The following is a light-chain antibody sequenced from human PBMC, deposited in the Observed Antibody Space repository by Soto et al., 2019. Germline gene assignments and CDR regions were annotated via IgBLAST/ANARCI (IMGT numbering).Light chain of an antibody. J-gene: IGKJ2*01. CDR2: DTS. CDR1: QSVSNF. V-gene: IGKV3-11*01. Sequence: EIVLTQSPATLSLSPGERAILSCRASQSVSNFLAWYQQKPGQAPRLLIYDTSNRATGIPARFSGSGSGTDFPLTISNLEPEDFGVYYCQQRSNWPPYTFGQGTKVEIK. CDR3: QQRSNWPPYT.